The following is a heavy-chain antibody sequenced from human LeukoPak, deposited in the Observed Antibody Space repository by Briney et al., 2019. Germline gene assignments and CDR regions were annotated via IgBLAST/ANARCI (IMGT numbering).Heavy chain of an antibody. D-gene: IGHD3-22*01. V-gene: IGHV4-59*01. CDR1: GGSISSYY. CDR3: ARAPYYYDSSGYYSFDF. J-gene: IGHJ4*02. Sequence: SETLSLTCTVSGGSISSYYWSWVRQPPGKGLEWVGYIYYSGSTNYNPSLKSRVARSVDTTNNQFSLKLSSVTAVDTAVYYCARAPYYYDSSGYYSFDFWGRGTLVTVSS. CDR2: IYYSGST.